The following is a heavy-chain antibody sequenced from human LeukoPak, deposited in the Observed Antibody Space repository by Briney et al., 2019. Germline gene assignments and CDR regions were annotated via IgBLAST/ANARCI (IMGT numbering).Heavy chain of an antibody. J-gene: IGHJ4*02. CDR1: GFTFSSYA. V-gene: IGHV3-23*01. Sequence: GGSLRLSCAASGFTFSSYAMSWVRQAPGKGLEWVSAISGSGGSTYYADSVKGRFTISRDNSKNTLYLQMNSLRAEDTAVYYCAKSGVRYYDSSGYYEDLDYWGQGTLVTVSS. CDR3: AKSGVRYYDSSGYYEDLDY. CDR2: ISGSGGST. D-gene: IGHD3-22*01.